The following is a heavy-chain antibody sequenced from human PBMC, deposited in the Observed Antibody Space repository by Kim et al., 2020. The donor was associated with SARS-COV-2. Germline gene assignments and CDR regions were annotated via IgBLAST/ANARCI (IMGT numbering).Heavy chain of an antibody. CDR3: FARSTGYPIIDFDV. CDR1: GFSISASSNY. V-gene: IGHV4-39*01. D-gene: IGHD3-22*01. Sequence: SETLSLTCSVSGFSISASSNYWGWIRQPPGKGLEWIGSSHYTGSTSYYPSLKNRATIFVDTSKNHVSLRQTSVTAADATVYYCFARSTGYPIIDFDVSD. J-gene: IGHJ3*01. CDR2: SHYTGST.